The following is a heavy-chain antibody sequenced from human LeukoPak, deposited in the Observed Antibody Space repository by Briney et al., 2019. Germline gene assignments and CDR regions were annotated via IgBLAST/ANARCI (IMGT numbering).Heavy chain of an antibody. J-gene: IGHJ3*02. CDR1: GFTFSNYA. V-gene: IGHV3-23*01. CDR2: INGRGGST. CDR3: ARALGNAFDI. D-gene: IGHD7-27*01. Sequence: PGGSLRLSCAASGFTFSNYAMSWVLQAPGKGLEWVSSINGRGGSTYYADSVKGRFTISRDNSKNTLYLQMNSLRAEDTALYYCARALGNAFDIWGQGTMVTVSS.